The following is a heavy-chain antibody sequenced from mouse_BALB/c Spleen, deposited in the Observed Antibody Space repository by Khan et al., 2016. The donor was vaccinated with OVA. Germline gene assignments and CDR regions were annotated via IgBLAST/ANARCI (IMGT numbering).Heavy chain of an antibody. J-gene: IGHJ3*01. CDR1: GFTFTDYY. CDR2: IRNNANGYTS. Sequence: EVQLQESGGGLVQPGGSLRLSCATPGFTFTDYYMSWVRQPPGKALEWLGFIRNNANGYTSEYSASVQVRFTITRDNPQSILYHEMNTLKAEDSATEYCARDTGTWFAYWGQGTLVTVSA. V-gene: IGHV7-3*02. D-gene: IGHD4-1*01. CDR3: ARDTGTWFAY.